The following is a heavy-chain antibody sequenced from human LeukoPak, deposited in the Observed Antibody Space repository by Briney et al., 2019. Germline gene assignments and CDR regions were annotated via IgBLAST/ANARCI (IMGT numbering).Heavy chain of an antibody. V-gene: IGHV1-69*13. CDR3: ARVGYSGYGSTTFDY. CDR1: GGTFSSYA. CDR2: IIPIFGTA. J-gene: IGHJ4*02. Sequence: ASVKVSCTASGGTFSSYAISWVRQAPGQGLEWMGGIIPIFGTANYAQKFQGRVTITADESTSTAYMELSSLRSEDTAVYYCARVGYSGYGSTTFDYWGQGTLVTVSS. D-gene: IGHD5-12*01.